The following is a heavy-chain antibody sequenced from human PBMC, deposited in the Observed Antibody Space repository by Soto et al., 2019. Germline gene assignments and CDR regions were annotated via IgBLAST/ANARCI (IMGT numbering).Heavy chain of an antibody. D-gene: IGHD3-10*01. CDR2: IYYSGST. CDR1: VGSISSSSYY. Sequence: SETLSLTCTVSVGSISSSSYYWGWIRQPPGKGLEWIGSIYYSGSTYYNPSLKSRVTISVDTSKNQFSLKLSSVTAADTAVYYCARHILEVGRVLWFGDPNRGAFDIWGQGTMVTVSS. V-gene: IGHV4-39*01. J-gene: IGHJ3*02. CDR3: ARHILEVGRVLWFGDPNRGAFDI.